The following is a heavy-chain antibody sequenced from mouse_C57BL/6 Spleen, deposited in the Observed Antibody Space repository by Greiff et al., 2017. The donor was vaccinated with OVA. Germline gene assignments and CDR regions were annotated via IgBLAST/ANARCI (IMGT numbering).Heavy chain of an antibody. Sequence: QVHVKQSGAELAKPGASVKLSCKASGYTFTSYWMHWVKQRPGQGLEWIGYINPSSGYTKYNQKFKDKATLTADKSSSTAYMQLSSLTYEDSAVYYCARFPYSKKENYYAMDYWGQGTSVTVSS. CDR3: ARFPYSKKENYYAMDY. D-gene: IGHD2-5*01. J-gene: IGHJ4*01. CDR1: GYTFTSYW. V-gene: IGHV1-7*01. CDR2: INPSSGYT.